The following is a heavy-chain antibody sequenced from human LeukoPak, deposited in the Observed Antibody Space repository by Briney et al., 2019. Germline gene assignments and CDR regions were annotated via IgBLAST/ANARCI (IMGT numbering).Heavy chain of an antibody. J-gene: IGHJ6*03. Sequence: SETLSLTCAVYGGSFSGYYWSWIRQPPGKGLEWIGEINHSGSTNYNPSLKSRVTISVDTSKNQFSLKLSSVTAADTAVYYCARDPSSGGYYYMDVWGKGTTVTISS. CDR2: INHSGST. D-gene: IGHD6-25*01. V-gene: IGHV4-34*01. CDR1: GGSFSGYY. CDR3: ARDPSSGGYYYMDV.